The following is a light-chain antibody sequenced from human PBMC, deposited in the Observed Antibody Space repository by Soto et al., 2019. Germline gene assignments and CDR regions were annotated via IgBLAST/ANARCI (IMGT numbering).Light chain of an antibody. V-gene: IGKV3-20*01. J-gene: IGKJ5*01. CDR3: QQYGSSPPIT. CDR1: QSVSNNH. CDR2: GAS. Sequence: EIVFTQSPGTLSLSPGERATLSCSASQSVSNNHLAWYQQKPGQAPRLLIHGASSRATGIPDRFSGSGSGTDFTLSISRLEPEDFAVYYCQQYGSSPPITFGQGTRLEIK.